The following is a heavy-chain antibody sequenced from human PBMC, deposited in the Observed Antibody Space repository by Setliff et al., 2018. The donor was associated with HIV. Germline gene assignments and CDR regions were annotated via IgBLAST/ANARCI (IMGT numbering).Heavy chain of an antibody. D-gene: IGHD1-26*01. CDR2: IYHTGKT. Sequence: GDPIFIGGYYWSWIRQHPGGGLEWIGYIYHTGKTYYNPSLQSRIIMSLDMSQNQFSLKLSSVTAADTAVYYGAKEGNSVDNWLDPWGPGTLVTVSS. CDR1: GDPIFIGGYY. CDR3: AKEGNSVDNWLDP. J-gene: IGHJ5*02. V-gene: IGHV4-31*02.